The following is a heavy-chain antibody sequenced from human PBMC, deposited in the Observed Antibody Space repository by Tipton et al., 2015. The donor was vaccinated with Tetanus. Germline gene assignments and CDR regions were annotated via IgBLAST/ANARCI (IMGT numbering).Heavy chain of an antibody. Sequence: SLRLSCAASGFTFSSYNMNWVRQAPGKGLEWVSHISGTGTTVDYADSVKGRFTISRDNAKNSLYLLMDSLRAEDTAVYYCARANNEFPKKGPFDSWGQGSLVIVSS. CDR1: GFTFSSYN. D-gene: IGHD1-1*01. CDR2: ISGTGTTV. CDR3: ARANNEFPKKGPFDS. J-gene: IGHJ4*02. V-gene: IGHV3-48*03.